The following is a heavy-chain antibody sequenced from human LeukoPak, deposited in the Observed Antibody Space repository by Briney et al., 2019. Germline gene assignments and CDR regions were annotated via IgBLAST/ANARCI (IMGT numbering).Heavy chain of an antibody. D-gene: IGHD1-7*01. CDR2: ISYDGSNK. Sequence: GKSLRLSCAASGFTFSGYPIHWVRQAPGKGLEWVAVISYDGSNKYYADSVKGRFTISRDNSKNTLYLQMNSLRAEDTAVYYCARDQRGYNWNCGYDYWGQGTLVTVSS. CDR3: ARDQRGYNWNCGYDY. V-gene: IGHV3-30-3*01. J-gene: IGHJ4*02. CDR1: GFTFSGYP.